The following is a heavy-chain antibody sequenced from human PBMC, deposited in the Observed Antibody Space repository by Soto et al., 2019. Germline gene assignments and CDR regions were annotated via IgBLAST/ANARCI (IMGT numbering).Heavy chain of an antibody. J-gene: IGHJ6*02. Sequence: ASVKVSCKAAGYSFTDYYIHWVRQAPGQGLEWMGWVNPYSGATKFAQKFHGRVTMTKDTSINTAYMDLTRPRSDDTGVYYCARLYSSGLRYGIDVSFQGTTLTLSS. V-gene: IGHV1-2*02. CDR3: ARLYSSGLRYGIDV. CDR2: VNPYSGAT. D-gene: IGHD5-18*01. CDR1: GYSFTDYY.